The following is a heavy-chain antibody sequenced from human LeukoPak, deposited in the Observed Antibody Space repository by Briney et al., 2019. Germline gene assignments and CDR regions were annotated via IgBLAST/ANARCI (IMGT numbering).Heavy chain of an antibody. V-gene: IGHV3-23*01. J-gene: IGHJ6*02. Sequence: GGSLRLSCAASGFTFSSYAMNWVRQAPGKGLEWVSGIGGSGAKTYYADSVKGRFTISRDNSKNTVYLQMNSLRAEDTAVYYCARDLMDVWGQGTTVTVSS. CDR1: GFTFSSYA. CDR3: ARDLMDV. CDR2: IGGSGAKT.